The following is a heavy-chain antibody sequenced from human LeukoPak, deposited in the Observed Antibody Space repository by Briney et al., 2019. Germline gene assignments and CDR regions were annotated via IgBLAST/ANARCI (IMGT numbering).Heavy chain of an antibody. CDR2: ISGSGGST. CDR3: AKADGYCSSTSCRYFQH. J-gene: IGHJ1*01. Sequence: PGGSLRLSCAASGFTFSSCAMSWVRQAPGKGLEWVSAISGSGGSTNYADSVKGRFTISRDNSKNTLYLQMNSLRAEDTAVYYCAKADGYCSSTSCRYFQHWGQGTLVTVSS. V-gene: IGHV3-23*01. D-gene: IGHD2-2*01. CDR1: GFTFSSCA.